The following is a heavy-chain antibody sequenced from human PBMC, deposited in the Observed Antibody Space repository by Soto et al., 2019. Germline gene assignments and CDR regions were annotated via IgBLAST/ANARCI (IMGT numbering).Heavy chain of an antibody. Sequence: ASVKVSCKASGYTFTSYAMNWVRQAPGQGLEWMGWINTNTGNPTYAQGFTGRFVLSLDTSVSTAYLQICSLKAEDTAVYYCARGGDYDILTGSYYYYGMDVWGQGTTVTVSS. CDR3: ARGGDYDILTGSYYYYGMDV. CDR1: GYTFTSYA. V-gene: IGHV7-4-1*01. D-gene: IGHD3-9*01. CDR2: INTNTGNP. J-gene: IGHJ6*02.